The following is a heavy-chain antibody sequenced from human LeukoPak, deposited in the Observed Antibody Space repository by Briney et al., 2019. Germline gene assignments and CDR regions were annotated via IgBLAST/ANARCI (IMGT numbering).Heavy chain of an antibody. CDR3: AGGRGYNAFDI. Sequence: PSETLSLTCAVYGGPFSGYYRSWIRQPPGKGLEWIGEISHSGSTNYNPSLKSRVTISVDTSKNQFSLKLSSVTAADMAVFYCAGGRGYNAFDIWGQGTMVTVSS. D-gene: IGHD5-18*01. V-gene: IGHV4-34*01. J-gene: IGHJ3*02. CDR2: ISHSGST. CDR1: GGPFSGYY.